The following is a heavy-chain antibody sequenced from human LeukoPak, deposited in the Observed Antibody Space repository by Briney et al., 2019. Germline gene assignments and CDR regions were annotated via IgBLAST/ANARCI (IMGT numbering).Heavy chain of an antibody. CDR3: TRDAAGLDY. V-gene: IGHV3-74*01. CDR2: VKRDGTVT. CDR1: GFTFTSHW. Sequence: GGSLRLSCVASGFTFTSHWMHWVRQTPGKGLMWVSRVKRDGTVTSYADSVKGRFSISRDNAKNTVYLQMSSLRVEDTGVYYCTRDAAGLDYWGQGTLVTVSS. J-gene: IGHJ4*02. D-gene: IGHD1-14*01.